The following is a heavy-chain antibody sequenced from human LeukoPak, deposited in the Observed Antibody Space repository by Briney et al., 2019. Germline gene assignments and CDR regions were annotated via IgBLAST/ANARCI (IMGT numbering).Heavy chain of an antibody. CDR2: INPSSGGT. V-gene: IGHV1-2*02. CDR1: GYTFTGYY. CDR3: ARDHSEWELLSYFDY. Sequence: ASVKVSCKASGYTFTGYYMHWVRQAPGQGLEWMGWINPSSGGTNYAQKFQGRVTMTRDTSISTAYMELSRLRSDDTAVYYCARDHSEWELLSYFDYWGQGTLVTVSS. D-gene: IGHD1-26*01. J-gene: IGHJ4*02.